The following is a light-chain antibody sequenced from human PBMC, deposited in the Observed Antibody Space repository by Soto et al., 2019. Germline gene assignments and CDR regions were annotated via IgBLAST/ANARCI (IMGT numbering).Light chain of an antibody. V-gene: IGKV1-17*01. CDR2: AAS. J-gene: IGKJ1*01. Sequence: DIQMTQSPSSLSASVVDRVTITCRVSQGIRNDLGWYQQKPGTAPKRLIYAASGLQSGVPSRLSGSGAGTEFTLTISSLQPEDFGSDYCLQRNSCPRTFGQGTKVEI. CDR3: LQRNSCPRT. CDR1: QGIRND.